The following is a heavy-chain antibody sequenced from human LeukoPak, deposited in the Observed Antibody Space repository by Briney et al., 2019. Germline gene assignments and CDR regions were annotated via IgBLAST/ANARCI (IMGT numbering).Heavy chain of an antibody. CDR3: AELGITMIGGV. J-gene: IGHJ6*04. CDR1: GFTFSNYE. Sequence: GGSLRLSCAASGFTFSNYEMDWVRQAPGKGGGWVSYISSSGSDIYYADSVKGRFTISRDNAKNSLYLHMNSLRAEDTAVYYCAELGITMIGGVWGKGTTVTISS. CDR2: ISSSGSDI. D-gene: IGHD3-10*02. V-gene: IGHV3-48*03.